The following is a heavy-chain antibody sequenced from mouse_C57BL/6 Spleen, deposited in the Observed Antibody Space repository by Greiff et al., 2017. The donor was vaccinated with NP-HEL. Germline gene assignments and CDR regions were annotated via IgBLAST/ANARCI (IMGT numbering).Heavy chain of an antibody. Sequence: VQGVESGPGLVQPSQSLSITSTVSGFSLTSYGVHWVRQSPGKGLEWLGVIWSGGSTDYNAAFISRLSISKDNSKSQVFFKMNSLQADDTAIYYCARMAYYDYAWFAYWGQGTLVTVSA. CDR1: GFSLTSYG. CDR2: IWSGGST. J-gene: IGHJ3*01. CDR3: ARMAYYDYAWFAY. D-gene: IGHD2-4*01. V-gene: IGHV2-2*01.